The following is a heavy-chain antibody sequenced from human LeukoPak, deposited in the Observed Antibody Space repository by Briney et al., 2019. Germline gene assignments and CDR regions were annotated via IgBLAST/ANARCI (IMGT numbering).Heavy chain of an antibody. V-gene: IGHV3-30*09. Sequence: PGGSLRLSCAASGFTFSSYAMHWVRQAPGKGLEWVAVISYDGSNKYYAASVKGRFAISRDNSKHTLYLQMNRLGAEDTAVYYCARDSLDTGSYYFDYWGQGTLVTVSS. D-gene: IGHD5-18*01. CDR1: GFTFSSYA. J-gene: IGHJ4*02. CDR2: ISYDGSNK. CDR3: ARDSLDTGSYYFDY.